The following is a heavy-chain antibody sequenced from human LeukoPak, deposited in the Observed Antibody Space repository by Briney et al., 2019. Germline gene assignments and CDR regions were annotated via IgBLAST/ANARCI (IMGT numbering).Heavy chain of an antibody. D-gene: IGHD3-22*01. CDR3: AKDAGYSGAFDI. CDR2: ISWNSGSI. CDR1: GFRFPDYA. J-gene: IGHJ3*02. Sequence: PGGSLRLSCAASGFRFPDYAMHWVRQAPGKGLEWVSGISWNSGSIGYADSVKGRFSISRDNAKNSLYLQMNSLRVEDTALYYCAKDAGYSGAFDIWGQGTMVTVSS. V-gene: IGHV3-9*01.